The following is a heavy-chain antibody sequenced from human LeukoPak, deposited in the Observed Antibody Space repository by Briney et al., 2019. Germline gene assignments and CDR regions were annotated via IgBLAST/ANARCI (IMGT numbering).Heavy chain of an antibody. CDR3: VRRYCSSTSCTLDS. CDR1: GFPFSSYE. V-gene: IGHV3-48*03. D-gene: IGHD2-2*01. J-gene: IGHJ4*02. CDR2: ISSSGRTI. Sequence: PGGSLRLSCAASGFPFSSYEMNWVRQAPGKGLEWVSYISSSGRTIFYADSVKGRFTVSRYNDKNSLYLQMNSLRAEDTAVYYCVRRYCSSTSCTLDSWGQGTLVTVSS.